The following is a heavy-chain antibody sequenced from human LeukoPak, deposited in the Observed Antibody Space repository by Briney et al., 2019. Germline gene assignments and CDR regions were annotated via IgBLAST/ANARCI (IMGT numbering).Heavy chain of an antibody. D-gene: IGHD1-14*01. V-gene: IGHV1-46*01. J-gene: IGHJ4*02. CDR2: INPSGGST. Sequence: ASVKVSCKASGHTFTSYGISWVRQAPGQGLEWMGIINPSGGSTSYVQKFQGRVTMTRDTSTSTVYMELSSLRSEDTAVYYCARGGNPLYGLDCWGQGTLVTVSS. CDR3: ARGGNPLYGLDC. CDR1: GHTFTSYG.